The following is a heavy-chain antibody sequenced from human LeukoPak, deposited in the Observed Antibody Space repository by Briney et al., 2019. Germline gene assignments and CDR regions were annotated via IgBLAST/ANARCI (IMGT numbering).Heavy chain of an antibody. V-gene: IGHV1-2*02. CDR3: ARGHSWSEGGYMDV. J-gene: IGHJ6*03. Sequence: ASVKVSCKASGYTLTAYYIHWVRQAPGQGLGWTGWINPNNGGTNYAQKFQGRVSMTSDTSISTAYMELSGLRSDDTAPYYCARGHSWSEGGYMDVWGKGTTVTVSS. D-gene: IGHD2-8*02. CDR1: GYTLTAYY. CDR2: INPNNGGT.